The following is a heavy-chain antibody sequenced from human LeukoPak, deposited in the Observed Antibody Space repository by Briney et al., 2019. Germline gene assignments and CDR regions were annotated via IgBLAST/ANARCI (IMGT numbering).Heavy chain of an antibody. Sequence: GGSLRLSCAASGFIFSSYAMNWGRQAPGKGLEWVSAITGSGDGTFYADSVKGRFTVSRDNSKNTLYLQMNNLRAEDSAVYYCAKGVGGYCISNDCRAYDNWGQGTLVTVSS. CDR1: GFIFSSYA. CDR2: ITGSGDGT. V-gene: IGHV3-23*01. D-gene: IGHD2-2*01. J-gene: IGHJ4*02. CDR3: AKGVGGYCISNDCRAYDN.